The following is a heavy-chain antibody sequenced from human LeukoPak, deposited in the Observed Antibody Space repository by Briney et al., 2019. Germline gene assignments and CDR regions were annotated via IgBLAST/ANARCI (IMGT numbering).Heavy chain of an antibody. J-gene: IGHJ4*02. CDR3: ARDGIGSDYVRYFDH. V-gene: IGHV1-18*01. CDR2: IGAYNGNT. CDR1: GYTFTSYG. D-gene: IGHD3-10*02. Sequence: ASVKVSCKASGYTFTSYGISWVRQAPGQGLEWMGWIGAYNGNTNYAQKLQGRVTMTTDTSTSTAYMELRSLRSDDTAVYYCARDGIGSDYVRYFDHWGQGTLVTVSS.